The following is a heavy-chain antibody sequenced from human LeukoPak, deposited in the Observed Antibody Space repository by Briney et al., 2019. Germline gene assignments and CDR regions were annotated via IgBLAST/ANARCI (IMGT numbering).Heavy chain of an antibody. V-gene: IGHV4-38-2*02. Sequence: SETLSLTCTVSGYSISSGYYWGWIRQPPGKGLEWIGSIYHSGSTYYNPSLKSRVTISVDTSKNQFSLKLSSVTAADTAVYYCARARIVGALFDYWGQGTLVTVSS. D-gene: IGHD1-26*01. CDR3: ARARIVGALFDY. J-gene: IGHJ4*02. CDR1: GYSISSGYY. CDR2: IYHSGST.